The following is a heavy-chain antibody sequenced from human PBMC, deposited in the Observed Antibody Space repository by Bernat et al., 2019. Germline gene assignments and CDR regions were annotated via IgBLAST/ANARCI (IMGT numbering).Heavy chain of an antibody. J-gene: IGHJ5*02. CDR1: GFTFSDYY. Sequence: QVQLVESGGGLVKPGGSLRLSCAASGFTFSDYYMSWIRQAPGKGLDWVSYISSSSSYTNYADSVKGRFTISRDNAKNSLYLQMNSLRAEDTAVYYCARVHSPPLGYSGYGKGNWFDPWGQGTLVTVSS. V-gene: IGHV3-11*05. CDR2: ISSSSSYT. CDR3: ARVHSPPLGYSGYGKGNWFDP. D-gene: IGHD5-12*01.